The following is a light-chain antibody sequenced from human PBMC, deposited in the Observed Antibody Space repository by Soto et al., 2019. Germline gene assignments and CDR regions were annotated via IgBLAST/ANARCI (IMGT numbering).Light chain of an antibody. J-gene: IGKJ1*01. Sequence: DIQMTQSPSTPSASVGDRVTITCRASQSITDSLAWYQQKPGKAPKLLIYKAATLERGVPSRFSGSGSGTEFTLAISSLQPDDFATYYCQQYQSYSWTFGQGTKVEVK. CDR3: QQYQSYSWT. CDR1: QSITDS. V-gene: IGKV1-5*03. CDR2: KAA.